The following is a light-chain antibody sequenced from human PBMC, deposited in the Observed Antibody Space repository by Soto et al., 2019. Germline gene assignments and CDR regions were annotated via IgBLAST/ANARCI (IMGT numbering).Light chain of an antibody. CDR2: YAS. CDR3: QQRSTWPLFT. CDR1: QTVSRC. V-gene: IGKV3-11*01. Sequence: VLTQSPATLFLSPGERATLSCRASQTVSRCLAWYQQKPGQAPRLLIYYASNRATGIPARFSGSGSGTDYTLTISSLEPEDFAVYYCQQRSTWPLFTFGGGTKVEI. J-gene: IGKJ4*01.